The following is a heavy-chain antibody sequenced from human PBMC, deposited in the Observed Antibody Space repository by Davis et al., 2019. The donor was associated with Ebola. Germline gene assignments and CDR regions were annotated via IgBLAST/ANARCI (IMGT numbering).Heavy chain of an antibody. Sequence: GESLKISCAASGFSFNTYAMSWVRQAPGKGLEWVSDISHSGENIFYADFVKGRLSISRDNSKNTLYLQMNSLRPDDTALYYCAKQDDSGWYGIDDYWGQGTLVTVSS. CDR3: AKQDDSGWYGIDDY. J-gene: IGHJ4*02. V-gene: IGHV3-23*01. CDR2: ISHSGENI. D-gene: IGHD6-19*01. CDR1: GFSFNTYA.